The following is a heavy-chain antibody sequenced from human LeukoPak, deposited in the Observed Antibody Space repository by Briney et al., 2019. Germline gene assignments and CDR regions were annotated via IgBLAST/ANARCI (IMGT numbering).Heavy chain of an antibody. CDR1: GYTLTELS. CDR2: FDPEDDET. Sequence: GASVKVSCKVSGYTLTELSMHWVRQAPGKGLEWMGGFDPEDDETIYAQKFQGRVTMTEDTSTDTAYMELSSLRSEDTAVYYCATVHEERGYSGYDLDYWGQGTLVTVSS. V-gene: IGHV1-24*01. CDR3: ATVHEERGYSGYDLDY. D-gene: IGHD5-12*01. J-gene: IGHJ4*02.